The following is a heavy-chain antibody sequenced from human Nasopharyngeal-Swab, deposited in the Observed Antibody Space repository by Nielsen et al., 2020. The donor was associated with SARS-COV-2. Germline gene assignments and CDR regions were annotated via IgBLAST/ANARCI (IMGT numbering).Heavy chain of an antibody. CDR3: ARDGLDYDFWSAYFMDV. Sequence: GESLKSSGAAYGVTLNNYNSNWDRQAPGKGRERVSSISSSSSYIYDADSVKGRFTISRDNAKNSLYLQMNSLRAEDTAVYYCARDGLDYDFWSAYFMDVWGQGTTVTVSS. CDR1: GVTLNNYN. CDR2: ISSSSSYI. D-gene: IGHD3-3*01. V-gene: IGHV3-21*01. J-gene: IGHJ6*02.